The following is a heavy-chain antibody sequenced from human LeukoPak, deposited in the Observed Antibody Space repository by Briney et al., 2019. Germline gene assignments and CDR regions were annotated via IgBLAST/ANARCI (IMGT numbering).Heavy chain of an antibody. CDR1: GYTFSSYA. D-gene: IGHD4-17*01. CDR2: IIPIFGTA. V-gene: IGHV1-69*13. CDR3: ATTVTTRDWYFDL. Sequence: GASVKVSCKASGYTFSSYAISWVRQAPGQGLEWMGGIIPIFGTANYAQKFQGRVTITADESTSTAYMELSSLRSEDTAVYYCATTVTTRDWYFDLWGRGTLVTVSS. J-gene: IGHJ2*01.